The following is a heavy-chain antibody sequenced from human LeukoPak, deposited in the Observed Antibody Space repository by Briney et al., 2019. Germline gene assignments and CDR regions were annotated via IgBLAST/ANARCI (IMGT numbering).Heavy chain of an antibody. Sequence: SETLSLTCAVSGGSISSYYWSWIRQPPGKGLEWIGYIYYSGSTNYNPSLKSRVTISVDTSKNQFSLKLSSVTAADTAVYYCARGRFLDYWGQGTLVTVSS. CDR1: GGSISSYY. J-gene: IGHJ4*02. CDR2: IYYSGST. V-gene: IGHV4-59*01. CDR3: ARGRFLDY. D-gene: IGHD3-3*01.